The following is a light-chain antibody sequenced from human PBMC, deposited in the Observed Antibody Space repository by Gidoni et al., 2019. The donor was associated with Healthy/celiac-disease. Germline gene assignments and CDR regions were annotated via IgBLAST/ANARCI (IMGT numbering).Light chain of an antibody. CDR2: DAS. CDR3: LQDYNYPWT. V-gene: IGKV1-6*01. Sequence: IQLTHSPSSLSASVGDRLTITCRASQGIRNDLRWYQQKPGKAPKLLIYDASSLQSGVPSRFSGSGSGTDFTLNISSLQPEDFATYYCLQDYNYPWTFGQGTKVEIK. J-gene: IGKJ1*01. CDR1: QGIRND.